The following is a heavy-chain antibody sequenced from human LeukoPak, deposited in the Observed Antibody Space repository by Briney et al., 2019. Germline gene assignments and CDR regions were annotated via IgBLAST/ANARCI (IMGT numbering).Heavy chain of an antibody. CDR1: GGSISSSSYY. CDR2: IYYSGST. V-gene: IGHV4-39*07. CDR3: ARAQRLFMDY. Sequence: SETLSLTCTVSGGSISSSSYYWGWIRQPPGKGLEWIGSIYYSGSTYYNPSLKSRVTISVDTSKNQFSLKLSSVTAADTAVYYCARAQRLFMDYWGQGTLVTVSS. D-gene: IGHD2-21*01. J-gene: IGHJ4*02.